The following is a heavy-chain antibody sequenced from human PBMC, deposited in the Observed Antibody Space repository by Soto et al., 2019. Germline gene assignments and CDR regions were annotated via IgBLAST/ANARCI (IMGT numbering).Heavy chain of an antibody. CDR1: GNTHTIYF. Sequence: QVQLVQSGAEVKQPGASVRVSCKASGNTHTIYFIHWLRQAPGQGPEWMGWINSVSGGANYAPKFQGRVTMPGDTSSTTAFMELGGLRSDDTAVYYCARGGSYYAHWGQGTLVTVSS. J-gene: IGHJ4*02. V-gene: IGHV1-2*02. D-gene: IGHD1-26*01. CDR2: INSVSGGA. CDR3: ARGGSYYAH.